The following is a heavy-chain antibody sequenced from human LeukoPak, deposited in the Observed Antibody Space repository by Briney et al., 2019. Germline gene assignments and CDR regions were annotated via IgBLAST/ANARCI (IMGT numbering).Heavy chain of an antibody. D-gene: IGHD5-18*01. J-gene: IGHJ6*03. CDR3: ARAQKYSQLPGYHYYMDV. V-gene: IGHV4-34*01. CDR1: GGSFSGYY. Sequence: PSETLSLTCDVYGGSFSGYYWSWIRQPPGKGLEWIGEINHSGSTNYNPSLKSRVTISVDTSKNQFSLKLSSVTAADTAVYYCARAQKYSQLPGYHYYMDVWGKGTTVTVSS. CDR2: INHSGST.